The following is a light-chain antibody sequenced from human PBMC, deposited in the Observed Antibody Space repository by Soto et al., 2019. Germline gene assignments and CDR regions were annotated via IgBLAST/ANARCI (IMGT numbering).Light chain of an antibody. V-gene: IGKV3-20*01. Sequence: EIVLTQSPGTLSLSPGERATLSCRASQSVNLNYLAWYQQKPGQAPRLLIYGASSRATGIPDRFSGSGSGTEFTLTVSRLEPEDLAVYYCQQYGRSPFTFGPGTKVDIK. CDR3: QQYGRSPFT. J-gene: IGKJ3*01. CDR2: GAS. CDR1: QSVNLNY.